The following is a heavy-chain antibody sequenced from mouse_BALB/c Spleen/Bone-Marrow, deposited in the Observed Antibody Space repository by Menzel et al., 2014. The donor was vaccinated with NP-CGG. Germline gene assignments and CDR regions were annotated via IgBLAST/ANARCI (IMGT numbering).Heavy chain of an antibody. CDR1: GYTFTDHA. CDR2: ISGYYGDA. J-gene: IGHJ4*01. CDR3: ARSGKVRNAMDY. Sequence: VQLQQSGAKLVRPGVSVKISRKGSGYTFTDHAVHWVKRSHAKSLEWIGVISGYYGDAIYNQKFKGKATMTVDKSSSTAYMELARLTSEDSAIYYCARSGKVRNAMDYWGQRTSVTVSS. D-gene: IGHD2-14*01. V-gene: IGHV1S137*01.